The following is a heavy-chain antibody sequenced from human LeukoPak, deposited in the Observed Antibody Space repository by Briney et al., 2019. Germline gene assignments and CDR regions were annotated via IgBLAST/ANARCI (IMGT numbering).Heavy chain of an antibody. Sequence: PGGSLRLSCAASGFSVSDYWMTWVRQAPGKGLEWVANIKQDGSEKTYVDSVKGRFTISRDNAKNSLYLQMNSLRVEDTAMYYCVRNGGTDWYDPWGQGTWSPYSQ. CDR1: GFSVSDYW. CDR2: IKQDGSEK. CDR3: VRNGGTDWYDP. V-gene: IGHV3-7*01. D-gene: IGHD3-16*01. J-gene: IGHJ5*02.